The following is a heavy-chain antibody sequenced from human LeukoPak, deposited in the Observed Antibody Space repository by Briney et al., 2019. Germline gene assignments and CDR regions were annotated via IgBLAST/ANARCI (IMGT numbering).Heavy chain of an antibody. Sequence: SETLSLTCSVAGDSISSSSSYWAWIRQPPGKGLEWIGSIYHSGSTYYNPSLKSRVTISVDTSKNQFSLKLSSVTAADTAVYYCARESGSYWTDYWGQGTLVTVSS. CDR2: IYHSGST. D-gene: IGHD1-26*01. CDR3: ARESGSYWTDY. CDR1: GDSISSSSSY. J-gene: IGHJ4*02. V-gene: IGHV4-39*07.